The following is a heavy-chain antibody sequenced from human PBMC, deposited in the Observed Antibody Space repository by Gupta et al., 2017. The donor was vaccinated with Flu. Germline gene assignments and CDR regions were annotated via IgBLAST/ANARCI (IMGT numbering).Heavy chain of an antibody. D-gene: IGHD1-26*01. J-gene: IGHJ4*02. Sequence: EVQLVESGGGLVKPGGSLRLSCAASGFTFSNAWMSWVRQAPGKGLEWVGRIKSKTDGGTTDYAAPVKGRFTISRDDSKNTLYLQMNSLKTEDTAVYYCTTGVLATTKLVDYWGQGTLVTVSS. V-gene: IGHV3-15*01. CDR2: IKSKTDGGTT. CDR3: TTGVLATTKLVDY. CDR1: GFTFSNAW.